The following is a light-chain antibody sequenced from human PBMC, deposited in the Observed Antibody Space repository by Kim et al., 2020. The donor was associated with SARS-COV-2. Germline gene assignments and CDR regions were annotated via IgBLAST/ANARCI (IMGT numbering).Light chain of an antibody. CDR1: TGRLATTY. CDR2: QDN. Sequence: TPIPLSPTPSTGRLATTYLQCSQLRPRRPPPPVFYQDNQRPSGVPHRFSGSIATSSTSASLTLSGLKTEDEADYSCQSYDSSNVVFGGGTQLTVL. V-gene: IGLV6-57*01. J-gene: IGLJ2*01. CDR3: QSYDSSNVV.